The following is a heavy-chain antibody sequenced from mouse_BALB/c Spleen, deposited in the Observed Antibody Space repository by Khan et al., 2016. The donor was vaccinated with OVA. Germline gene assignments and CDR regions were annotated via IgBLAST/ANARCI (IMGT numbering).Heavy chain of an antibody. D-gene: IGHD2-4*01. J-gene: IGHJ3*01. CDR2: IWSGGST. CDR3: ARNYDYDEGLAY. V-gene: IGHV2-2*02. Sequence: QVQLKQSGPGLVQPSQSLSITCTVSGFSLTTYGVHWVRQSPGKGLEWLGVIWSGGSTDYNAAFISRLSISKDNSKSQVFFKMYSLQANDTAIYYCARNYDYDEGLAYWGQGTLVTVSA. CDR1: GFSLTTYG.